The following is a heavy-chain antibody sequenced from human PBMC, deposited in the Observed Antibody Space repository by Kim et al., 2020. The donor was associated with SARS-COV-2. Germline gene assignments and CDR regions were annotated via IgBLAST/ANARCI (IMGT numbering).Heavy chain of an antibody. CDR3: ARAKGRAAAAIFFDY. V-gene: IGHV4-34*01. CDR2: INHSGST. CDR1: GGSFSGYY. D-gene: IGHD6-13*01. Sequence: SETLSLTCAVYGGSFSGYYWSWIRQPPGKGLEWIGEINHSGSTNYNPSLKSRVTISVDTSKNQFSLKLSSVTAADTAVYYCARAKGRAAAAIFFDYWGQGTLVTVSS. J-gene: IGHJ4*02.